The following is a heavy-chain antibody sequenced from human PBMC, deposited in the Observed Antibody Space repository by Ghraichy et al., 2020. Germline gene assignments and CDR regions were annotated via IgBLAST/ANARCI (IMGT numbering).Heavy chain of an antibody. D-gene: IGHD1-26*01. CDR3: AREDEWELLVINWFDP. V-gene: IGHV1-2*06. J-gene: IGHJ5*02. CDR2: INPNSGGT. CDR1: GYTFTGYY. Sequence: ASVKVSCKASGYTFTGYYMHWVRQAPGQGLEWMGRINPNSGGTNYAQKFQGRVTMTRDTSISTAYMELSRLRSDDTAVYYCAREDEWELLVINWFDPWGQGTLVTVSS.